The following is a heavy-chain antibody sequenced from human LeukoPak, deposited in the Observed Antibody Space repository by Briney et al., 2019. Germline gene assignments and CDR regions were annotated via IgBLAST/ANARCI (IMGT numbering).Heavy chain of an antibody. CDR3: AKDISRYNWNYQSHYYGMDV. J-gene: IGHJ6*02. V-gene: IGHV3-9*01. CDR1: GFTFDDYA. CDR2: VSWNSGSI. D-gene: IGHD1-7*01. Sequence: PGGSLRPSCAASGFTFDDYAMHWVRQAPGKGLEWVSGVSWNSGSIGYADSVKGRFTISRDNAKNSLYLQMNSLRGEDTAFYYCAKDISRYNWNYQSHYYGMDVWGQGTTVTVSS.